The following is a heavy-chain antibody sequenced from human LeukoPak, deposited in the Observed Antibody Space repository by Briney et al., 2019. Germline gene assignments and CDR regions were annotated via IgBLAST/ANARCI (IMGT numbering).Heavy chain of an antibody. CDR2: IYENGGTT. V-gene: IGHV3-23*01. D-gene: IGHD6-13*01. J-gene: IGHJ4*02. CDR1: GFTFRSHA. Sequence: GGSLRLSCVGSGFTFRSHAMSWVRQAPERGLEFVSGIYENGGTTYYADSVKGRFSISRDNSKNTLYLQMNSLRAEDTAVYYCAKDLASSSSWYRGYFDYWGQGTLVTVSS. CDR3: AKDLASSSSWYRGYFDY.